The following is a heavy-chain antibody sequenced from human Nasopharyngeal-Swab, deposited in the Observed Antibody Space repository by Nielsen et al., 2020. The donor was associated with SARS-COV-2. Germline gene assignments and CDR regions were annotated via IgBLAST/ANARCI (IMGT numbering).Heavy chain of an antibody. D-gene: IGHD3-3*02. Sequence: ASVKVSCKVSGYTLTELSMHWVRQAPGKGLEWMGGFDPEDGETIYAQKFQGRVTITRDTSASTAYMELSSLRSEDTAVYYCARLAPLKFYYYYMDVWGKGTTVTVSS. J-gene: IGHJ6*03. CDR1: GYTLTELS. V-gene: IGHV1-24*01. CDR3: ARLAPLKFYYYYMDV. CDR2: FDPEDGET.